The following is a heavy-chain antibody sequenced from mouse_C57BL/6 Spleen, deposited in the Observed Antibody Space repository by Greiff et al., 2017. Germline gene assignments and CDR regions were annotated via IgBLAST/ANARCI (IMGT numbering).Heavy chain of an antibody. D-gene: IGHD2-4*01. J-gene: IGHJ4*01. CDR3: ARSSYDYDWGLAMDY. CDR1: GYTFTDHT. V-gene: IGHV1-78*01. CDR2: IYPRGGST. Sequence: VQLQQSDAELVKPGASVKISCKVSGYTFTDHTIHWMKQRPEQGLEWIGYIYPRGGSTKYTEKFKGKATLTADKSSSTAYMQLNSLTSEDSAVYFCARSSYDYDWGLAMDYWGQGTSVTVSS.